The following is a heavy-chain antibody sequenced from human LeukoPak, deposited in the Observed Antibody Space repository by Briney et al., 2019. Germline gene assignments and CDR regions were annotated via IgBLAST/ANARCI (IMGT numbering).Heavy chain of an antibody. CDR2: INPNSGGT. CDR3: ARAVVPAAMVAFDY. J-gene: IGHJ4*02. V-gene: IGHV1-2*02. D-gene: IGHD2-2*01. Sequence: ASVKVSCKASGYTFTGYYMHWVRQAPGQGLEWMGWINPNSGGTNYAQKFQGRVTMTRDTSISTAYMELSRLRSDDTAVYYCARAVVPAAMVAFDYWGQGTLVTVSS. CDR1: GYTFTGYY.